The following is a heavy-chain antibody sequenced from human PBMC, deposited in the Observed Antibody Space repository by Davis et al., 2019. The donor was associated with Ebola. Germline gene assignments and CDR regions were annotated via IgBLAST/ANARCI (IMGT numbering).Heavy chain of an antibody. Sequence: ASVKVSCKASGYTFTGYYMHWVRQAPGKGLEWMGWISAYNGNTNYAQKLQGRVTMTTDTSTSTAYMELRSLRSDDTAVYYCARDWGVWYYGSGSLRYYFDYWGQGTLVTVSS. D-gene: IGHD3-10*01. CDR3: ARDWGVWYYGSGSLRYYFDY. V-gene: IGHV1-18*04. J-gene: IGHJ4*02. CDR1: GYTFTGYY. CDR2: ISAYNGNT.